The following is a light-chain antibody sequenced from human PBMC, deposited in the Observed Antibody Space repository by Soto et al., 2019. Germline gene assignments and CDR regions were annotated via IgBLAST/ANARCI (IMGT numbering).Light chain of an antibody. CDR3: QSYDSSLSVSYV. CDR1: SSNIGAGYD. CDR2: GNS. Sequence: QAVVTQPPSVSGAPGQRVTISCTGSSSNIGAGYDVHWYQQLPGTAPKLLIYGNSNRPSGVPDRFSGSKSGTSASLAITGLQAEVEADYYCQSYDSSLSVSYVFGTGTKVTVL. V-gene: IGLV1-40*01. J-gene: IGLJ1*01.